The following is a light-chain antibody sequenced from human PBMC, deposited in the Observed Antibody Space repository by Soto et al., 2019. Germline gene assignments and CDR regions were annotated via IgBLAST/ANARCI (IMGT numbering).Light chain of an antibody. CDR3: SSYTRSSTLYVI. V-gene: IGLV2-14*03. CDR1: SSDVGGYNY. J-gene: IGLJ2*01. CDR2: DVS. Sequence: QSALTQPASVSGSPGQSITISCTGTSSDVGGYNYVSWYQQHPGKAPQLMIYDVSYRPSGISDRFSGSKSGITASLTISGLQAEDEADYYCSSYTRSSTLYVIFGGGTKRTVL.